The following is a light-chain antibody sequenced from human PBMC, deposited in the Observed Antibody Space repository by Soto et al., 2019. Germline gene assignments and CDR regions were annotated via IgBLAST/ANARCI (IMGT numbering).Light chain of an antibody. CDR2: GAS. Sequence: EIVLTQSPGTLSLSPGERATLSCRASQSVSSSYLAWYQQKPGQAPRLLIYGASSRATGIPDRFSGSGSGTDFTLTTSRLEPVDFAVYYCQQYGSSPYTFGQGTELEIK. V-gene: IGKV3-20*01. CDR1: QSVSSSY. J-gene: IGKJ2*01. CDR3: QQYGSSPYT.